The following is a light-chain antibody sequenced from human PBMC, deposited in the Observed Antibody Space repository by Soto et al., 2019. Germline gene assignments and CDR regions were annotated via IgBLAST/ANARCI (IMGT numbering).Light chain of an antibody. CDR2: GAS. J-gene: IGKJ1*01. V-gene: IGKV3-20*01. CDR3: QQYGSSSWT. CDR1: QSVSSN. Sequence: EIVMTQSPATLSVSPGGRATLSCRASQSVSSNLAWYQQKPGQAPRLLIYGASSGATGIPDRFSGSGSGTEFTLTISRLEPEDFAVYYCQQYGSSSWTFGQGTKVDIK.